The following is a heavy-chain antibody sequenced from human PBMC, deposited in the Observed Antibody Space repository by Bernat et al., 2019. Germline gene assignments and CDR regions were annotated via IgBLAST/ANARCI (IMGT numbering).Heavy chain of an antibody. V-gene: IGHV5-51*03. Sequence: EVQLVQSGAEVKKLGESLKISCKGSGYSFTSYWIGWVRQMPGKGLEWTGIIYPGDSDTRYSPSFQGQVTISADKSISTAYLQWSSLKASDTAMYYCARTPPIVVVTAGAFDIWGQGTMVTVSS. CDR2: IYPGDSDT. D-gene: IGHD2-21*02. CDR1: GYSFTSYW. J-gene: IGHJ3*02. CDR3: ARTPPIVVVTAGAFDI.